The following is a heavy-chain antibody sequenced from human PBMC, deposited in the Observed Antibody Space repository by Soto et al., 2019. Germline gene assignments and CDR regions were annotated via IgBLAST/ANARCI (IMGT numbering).Heavy chain of an antibody. V-gene: IGHV6-1*01. Sequence: SQTLSLTCAISGDSVSSNIVTWDWIRQSPSRGLEWLGRTYYRSQWFNDYAVSVKSRMTINADTSKNQFSLQLNYVTPEDTAVYYCARDVSLYYYGSGRISDRRTADYWGQGTLVTVSS. D-gene: IGHD3-10*01. CDR2: TYYRSQWFN. J-gene: IGHJ4*02. CDR3: ARDVSLYYYGSGRISDRRTADY. CDR1: GDSVSSNIVT.